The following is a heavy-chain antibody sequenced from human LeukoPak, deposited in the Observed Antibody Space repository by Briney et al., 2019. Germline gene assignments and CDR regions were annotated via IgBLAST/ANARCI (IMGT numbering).Heavy chain of an antibody. CDR1: GYTFTSYY. CDR3: ARADYYDSSGYYVVDAFDI. Sequence: ASVKVSCKTSGYTFTSYYMHWVRQAPGQGLEWMGIINPSGGSTSYAQKFQGRVTMTRDMSTSTVYMELSSLRSEDTAVYYCARADYYDSSGYYVVDAFDIWGQGTMVTVSS. V-gene: IGHV1-46*01. CDR2: INPSGGST. D-gene: IGHD3-22*01. J-gene: IGHJ3*02.